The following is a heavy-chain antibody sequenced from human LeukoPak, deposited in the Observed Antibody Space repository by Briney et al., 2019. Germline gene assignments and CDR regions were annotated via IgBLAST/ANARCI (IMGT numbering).Heavy chain of an antibody. D-gene: IGHD3-3*01. CDR2: LSGSGGST. V-gene: IGHV3-23*01. Sequence: GGSLRLSCAASEFAFSSYAMSWVRQAPGKGLEWVSGLSGSGGSTYYADSVKGRFTISRDNSKNTLYLQMNSLRAEDTAVYYCAKGTVFGVVRSGGLDYWGQGTLVTVSS. CDR3: AKGTVFGVVRSGGLDY. J-gene: IGHJ4*02. CDR1: EFAFSSYA.